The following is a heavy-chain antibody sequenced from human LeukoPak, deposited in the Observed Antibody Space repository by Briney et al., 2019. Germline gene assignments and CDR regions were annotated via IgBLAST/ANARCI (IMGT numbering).Heavy chain of an antibody. V-gene: IGHV2-70*04. CDR2: IDWDHDK. CDR3: ARLNGGTYLDC. Sequence: SGPALVKPXQTLTLTCTFSGFSLSTSGMRVSWIRQPPGKALEWLARIDWDHDKFYSTSLKTRLTISKDTSKNQVVLTMTNMDPVDTATYYCARLNGGTYLDCWGQGTLVTVSS. J-gene: IGHJ4*02. CDR1: GFSLSTSGMR. D-gene: IGHD2-8*01.